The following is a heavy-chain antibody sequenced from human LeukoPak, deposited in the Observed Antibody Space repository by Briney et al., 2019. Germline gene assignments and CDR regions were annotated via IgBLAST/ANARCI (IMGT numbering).Heavy chain of an antibody. CDR2: ISSGVTTR. V-gene: IGHV3-48*01. CDR3: ARFNLGWFDP. Sequence: GGSLRLSCAGSGFTFNNYAMNWVRQAPGKGLEWISYISSGVTTRYYADSVKGRFTISRDDAKNSLYLQMNGLRAEDTAVYYCARFNLGWFDPWGQGTLVTVSS. D-gene: IGHD1-14*01. CDR1: GFTFNNYA. J-gene: IGHJ5*02.